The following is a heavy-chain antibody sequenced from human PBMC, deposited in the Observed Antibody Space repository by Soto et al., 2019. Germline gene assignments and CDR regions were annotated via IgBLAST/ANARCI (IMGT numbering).Heavy chain of an antibody. Sequence: PGGSLRLPCVASGFTFSGYNMNGVRQAPGKGLEWGASMSRSSTYIYYADSVKGRFTTSRDNAEKSLYLHMYSLSAADTAVYSCARDPCKRETTLEVWGQGTTVTV. J-gene: IGHJ6*02. D-gene: IGHD1-26*01. CDR3: ARDPCKRETTLEV. CDR2: MSRSSTYI. CDR1: GFTFSGYN. V-gene: IGHV3-21*01.